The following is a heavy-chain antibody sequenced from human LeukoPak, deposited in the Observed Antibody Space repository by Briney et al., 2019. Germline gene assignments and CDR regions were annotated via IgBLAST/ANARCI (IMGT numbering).Heavy chain of an antibody. CDR2: IKQDGSER. J-gene: IGHJ6*03. Sequence: PGGSLRLSCEASGFTFRTYGMTWVRQAPGKGLEWVANIKQDGSERNYVDSLKGRFTISRDNAKNSLYLQMNSLRVEDTAVYYCARMGSYGPYYYHYMDVWGKGTTVTVSS. CDR3: ARMGSYGPYYYHYMDV. D-gene: IGHD3-16*01. V-gene: IGHV3-7*01. CDR1: GFTFRTYG.